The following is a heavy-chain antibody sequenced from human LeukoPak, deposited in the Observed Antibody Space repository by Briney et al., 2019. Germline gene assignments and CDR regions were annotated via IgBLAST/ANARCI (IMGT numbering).Heavy chain of an antibody. CDR2: MYYSGST. V-gene: IGHV4-39*01. D-gene: IGHD2-2*01. Sequence: SETLSLTCTVSGGSVSNSRYYWGWICQPPGKGLEWIGTMYYSGSTYYNPSLNSRVTISVDTSKNQFSLQLSSVTAADTAVYYCARSYCGSTGCSHYYYYYYMDVWGKGTTVTVSS. CDR1: GGSVSNSRYY. CDR3: ARSYCGSTGCSHYYYYYYMDV. J-gene: IGHJ6*03.